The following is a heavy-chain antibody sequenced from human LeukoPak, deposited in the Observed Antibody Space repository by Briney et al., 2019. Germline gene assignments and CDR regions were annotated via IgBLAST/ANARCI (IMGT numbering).Heavy chain of an antibody. Sequence: GGSLRLSCAASGFTFSDYYVSWIRQAPGKGLEWVSYISSSGSTIHYADSVKGRFTISRDNAKNSLYLQMNSLRAEDTAVYYCARYEYGDSYFDYWGQGTLATVSS. CDR2: ISSSGSTI. J-gene: IGHJ4*02. V-gene: IGHV3-11*01. D-gene: IGHD4-17*01. CDR3: ARYEYGDSYFDY. CDR1: GFTFSDYY.